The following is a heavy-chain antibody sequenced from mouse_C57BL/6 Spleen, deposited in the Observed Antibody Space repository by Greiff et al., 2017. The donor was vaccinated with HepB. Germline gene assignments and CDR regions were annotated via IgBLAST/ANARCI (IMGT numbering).Heavy chain of an antibody. J-gene: IGHJ2*01. D-gene: IGHD1-1*01. CDR2: ISDGGSYT. CDR3: AREWTTVVATDY. Sequence: EVMLVESGGGLVKPGGSLKLSCAASGFTFSSYAMSWVRQTPEKRLEWVATISDGGSYTYYPDNVKGRFTISRDNAKNNLYLQMSHLKSENTAMYYCAREWTTVVATDYWGQGTTLTVSS. CDR1: GFTFSSYA. V-gene: IGHV5-4*01.